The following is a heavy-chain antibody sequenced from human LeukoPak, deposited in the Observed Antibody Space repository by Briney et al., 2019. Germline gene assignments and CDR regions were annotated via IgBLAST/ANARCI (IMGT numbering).Heavy chain of an antibody. Sequence: GGSLRLSCAASGFTFSSYGMNWVRQAPGKGLEWLSYISSSSTTIDYADSVKGRFTISRDNSKNTLYLQMNSLRAEDTAVYYCARDHGYSSKSGTPYWGFDYWGQGTLVTVSS. D-gene: IGHD6-13*01. CDR3: ARDHGYSSKSGTPYWGFDY. V-gene: IGHV3-48*01. CDR2: ISSSSTTI. CDR1: GFTFSSYG. J-gene: IGHJ4*02.